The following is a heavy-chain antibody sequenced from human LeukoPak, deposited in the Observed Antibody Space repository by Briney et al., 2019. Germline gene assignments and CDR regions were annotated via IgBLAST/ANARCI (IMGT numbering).Heavy chain of an antibody. Sequence: ASVKVSCRVSGYSLSDLSIHWVRHVPGKGLEWMGGFEPEEGEHGETVYAQNFEGRLTLTEDTVRDTAYMELVSLTSEDTAVYYCATDRLEIYAPHIWGQGTMVTVSS. V-gene: IGHV1-24*01. CDR3: ATDRLEIYAPHI. D-gene: IGHD1-1*01. J-gene: IGHJ3*02. CDR2: FEPEEGEHGET. CDR1: GYSLSDLS.